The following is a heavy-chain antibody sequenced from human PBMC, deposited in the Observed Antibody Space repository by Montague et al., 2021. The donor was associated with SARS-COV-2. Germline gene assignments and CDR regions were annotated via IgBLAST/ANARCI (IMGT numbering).Heavy chain of an antibody. CDR3: ARVVWRGFSGFELVGGFDY. CDR1: GGSISSSSYF. Sequence: SETLSLTCTVSGGSISSSSYFWGWIRQPPGKGLEWIGSIYFGGGTYYNPSLKSRVTISVDTSKNQFSLKLTSVTAADTAVYCCARVVWRGFSGFELVGGFDYWGQGTLVTVSS. D-gene: IGHD5-12*01. V-gene: IGHV4-39*07. CDR2: IYFGGGT. J-gene: IGHJ4*02.